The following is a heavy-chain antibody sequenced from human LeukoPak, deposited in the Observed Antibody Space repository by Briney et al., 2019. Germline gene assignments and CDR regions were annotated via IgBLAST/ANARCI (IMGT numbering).Heavy chain of an antibody. CDR1: GFTFSSYS. D-gene: IGHD6-19*01. J-gene: IGHJ5*01. CDR3: VKDSAGESSDWLDS. Sequence: GGSLRLSCAASGFTFSSYSMNWVRQAPGKGLEWISSINWKSDNIAYADSVKGRFTVSRDNARNSLHLQMNSLRIEDTALYFCVKDSAGESSDWLDSWGQGTLVTIAS. CDR2: INWKSDNI. V-gene: IGHV3-9*01.